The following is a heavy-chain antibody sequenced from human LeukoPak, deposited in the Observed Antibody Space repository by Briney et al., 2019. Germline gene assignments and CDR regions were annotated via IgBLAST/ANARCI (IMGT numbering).Heavy chain of an antibody. D-gene: IGHD3-3*01. CDR3: ARDGYEFWSGYYHGAYFDY. CDR2: IASDGSST. Sequence: GVSLRLSCAASGFTFSSYWMNWVRQAPGKGLVWVSRIASDGSSTTYADSVKGRFSISRDNAKTTLYLQMNSLRAEDTGVYYCARDGYEFWSGYYHGAYFDYWGQGTLVTVSS. V-gene: IGHV3-74*01. CDR1: GFTFSSYW. J-gene: IGHJ4*02.